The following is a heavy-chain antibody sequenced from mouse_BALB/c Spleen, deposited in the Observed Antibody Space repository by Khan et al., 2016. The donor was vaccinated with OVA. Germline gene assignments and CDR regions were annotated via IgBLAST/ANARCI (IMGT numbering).Heavy chain of an antibody. CDR2: IWRGGST. Sequence: QVQLQQSGPGLVQPSQSLSITCTVSGSSLTSYGVHWVRQSPGKGLEWLGVIWRGGSTDYNAAFMSRLSITKDNSKSQVFFKMNSLQADDTAIYYCAKKITTVDYYARDYWGQGTSVTVSS. J-gene: IGHJ4*01. CDR3: AKKITTVDYYARDY. D-gene: IGHD1-1*01. CDR1: GSSLTSYG. V-gene: IGHV2-5*01.